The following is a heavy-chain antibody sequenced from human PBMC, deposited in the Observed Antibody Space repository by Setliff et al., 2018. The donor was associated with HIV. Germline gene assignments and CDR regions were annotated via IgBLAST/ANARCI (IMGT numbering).Heavy chain of an antibody. CDR3: ARGHLDYDYWEDILGNWFDP. CDR1: GYTFTNSD. D-gene: IGHD3-3*01. Sequence: VKVSCKASGYTFTNSDINWVRQAPGQGLEWMGWMNPKSGNTGYAQKFQGRVTMTSNTFIGTAYMELNSLTSDDTAVYYCARGHLDYDYWEDILGNWFDPWGQGTLVTVS. J-gene: IGHJ5*02. CDR2: MNPKSGNT. V-gene: IGHV1-8*02.